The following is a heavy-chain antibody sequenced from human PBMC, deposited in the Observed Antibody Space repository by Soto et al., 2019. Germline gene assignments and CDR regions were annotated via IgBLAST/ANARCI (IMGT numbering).Heavy chain of an antibody. CDR1: RFAFGNYP. D-gene: IGHD3-10*01. V-gene: IGHV3-23*01. J-gene: IGHJ3*02. Sequence: EAQLLQSGGGLVPPGGSLRLSCVASRFAFGNYPMAWVRQTPGKGLQWISTISGSGGMTDYEDSVRGRFTVSIDHSKDTVHLQMTSLRADDTADYYCAKDRTMARGIRAFDIWGQGTTVTISS. CDR2: ISGSGGMT. CDR3: AKDRTMARGIRAFDI.